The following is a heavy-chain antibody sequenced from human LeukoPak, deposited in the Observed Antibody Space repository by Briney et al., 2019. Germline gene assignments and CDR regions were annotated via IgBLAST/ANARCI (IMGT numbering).Heavy chain of an antibody. D-gene: IGHD3-9*01. CDR1: GFTFSSYS. CDR2: ISSSSSYI. CDR3: AREGYDILTGYSPSAIDY. V-gene: IGHV3-21*01. Sequence: PGGSLRLSCAASGFTFSSYSMNWVRQAPGKGLEWVSSISSSSSYIYYADSVKGRFTISRGNAKNSLYLQMNSLRAEDTAVYYCAREGYDILTGYSPSAIDYWGQGTLVTVSS. J-gene: IGHJ4*02.